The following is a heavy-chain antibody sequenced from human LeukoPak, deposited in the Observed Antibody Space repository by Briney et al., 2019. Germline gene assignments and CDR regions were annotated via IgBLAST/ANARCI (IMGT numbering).Heavy chain of an antibody. CDR2: ISRGSNT. D-gene: IGHD4-11*01. J-gene: IGHJ4*02. Sequence: PGGSLRLSCAASGFSVITNYMSWVRQAPGEGLEWVSVISRGSNTYYADSVKGRFTISRDSSTNTVYLQMDSLGAEDTAVYFCVKEAPGTTIYYWGQGTLVTVSS. CDR3: VKEAPGTTIYY. CDR1: GFSVITNY. V-gene: IGHV3-66*01.